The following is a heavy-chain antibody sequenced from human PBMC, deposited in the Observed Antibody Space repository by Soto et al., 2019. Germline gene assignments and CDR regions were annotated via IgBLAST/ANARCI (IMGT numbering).Heavy chain of an antibody. CDR3: ARPRIAAAGGDYYYYGMDV. Sequence: QVQLVQSGAEVKKPGSSVKVSCKASGGTFSSYAISWVRQAPGQGLEWMGGIIPIFGTANYAQKFQGRVTITADESTSTAYMELSSLRSEDTAVYYCARPRIAAAGGDYYYYGMDVWGQGTTVNVSS. CDR2: IIPIFGTA. J-gene: IGHJ6*02. D-gene: IGHD6-13*01. CDR1: GGTFSSYA. V-gene: IGHV1-69*12.